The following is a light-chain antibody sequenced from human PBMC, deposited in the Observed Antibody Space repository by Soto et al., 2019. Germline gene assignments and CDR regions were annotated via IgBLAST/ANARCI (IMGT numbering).Light chain of an antibody. J-gene: IGLJ1*01. CDR2: DVS. CDR3: NSYTSNNTYV. V-gene: IGLV2-14*03. CDR1: SSDVGAFNY. Sequence: QSVLTQPASVSGSPGQAITISCSGTSSDVGAFNYVSWYQQHPGKAPKLMIYDVSNRPSGVSNRFSGSKSGNTASLTISGVRAEDEADYYCNSYTSNNTYVFGTGTKVTVL.